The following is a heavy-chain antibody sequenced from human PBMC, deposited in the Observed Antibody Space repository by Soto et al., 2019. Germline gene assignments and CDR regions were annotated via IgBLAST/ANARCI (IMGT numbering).Heavy chain of an antibody. J-gene: IGHJ3*02. V-gene: IGHV4-59*01. Sequence: SETLSLTCSVSGGTISSYYWSWIRQPPGKGLEWIGYVYYSGNTNYNPSLKSRVTITIDTSKTQFSLKLRSVTGADTAVHFCARSISARPEADIWGQGTMVTVSS. CDR1: GGTISSYY. CDR2: VYYSGNT. CDR3: ARSISARPEADI. D-gene: IGHD6-6*01.